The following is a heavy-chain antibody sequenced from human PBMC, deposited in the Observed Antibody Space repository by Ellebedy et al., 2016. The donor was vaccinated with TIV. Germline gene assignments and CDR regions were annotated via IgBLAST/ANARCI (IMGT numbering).Heavy chain of an antibody. CDR2: ISSSTSPI. V-gene: IGHV3-48*01. D-gene: IGHD6-13*01. CDR3: TRGKARTGYQYGMDL. CDR1: GFTFRNYN. Sequence: GESLKISCAASGFTFRNYNMNWVRQAPGKGLEWVSYISSSTSPIYYADSVKGRFTISRDNSKNTVYLQMNSLRAEDTAVYFCTRGKARTGYQYGMDLWGQGTTVAVSS. J-gene: IGHJ6*02.